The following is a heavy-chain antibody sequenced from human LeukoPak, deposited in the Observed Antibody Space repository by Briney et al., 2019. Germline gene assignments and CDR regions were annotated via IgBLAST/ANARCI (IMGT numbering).Heavy chain of an antibody. CDR1: GGSISSYY. J-gene: IGHJ5*02. Sequence: SETLSLTCTVSGGSISSYYWSWIRQPPGKGLEWIGYIYYSGSTNYNPSLKSRVTISVDTSKNQFSLKLSSVTAADTAVYYCARDFVVVPAAPNWFDPWGQGTLVTVSS. V-gene: IGHV4-59*12. CDR3: ARDFVVVPAAPNWFDP. CDR2: IYYSGST. D-gene: IGHD2-2*01.